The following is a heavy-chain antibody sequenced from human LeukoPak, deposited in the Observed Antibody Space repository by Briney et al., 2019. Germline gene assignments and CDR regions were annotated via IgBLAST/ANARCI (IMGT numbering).Heavy chain of an antibody. D-gene: IGHD2-15*01. V-gene: IGHV1-46*01. J-gene: IGHJ4*02. CDR1: GYTFTSYY. Sequence: ASVKVSCKASGYTFTSYYMHWVRQAPGQGLEWIGIINPSGGSTNYAQKFQGRVTMTRDTSTSTVYMELSSLRSEDTAVYYCARHCSGGSCYSDFLDYWGQGTLVTVSS. CDR3: ARHCSGGSCYSDFLDY. CDR2: INPSGGST.